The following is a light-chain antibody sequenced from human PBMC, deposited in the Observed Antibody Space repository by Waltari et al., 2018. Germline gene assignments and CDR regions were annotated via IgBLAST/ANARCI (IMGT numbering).Light chain of an antibody. CDR3: QQYNDWPPWT. CDR1: QSVTTN. J-gene: IGKJ1*01. CDR2: GAS. V-gene: IGKV3-15*01. Sequence: EIVMTQSPASLSLSPGERVTLSCRASQSVTTNLAWYQQKPGQAPRLLIYGASTRAAGIPARFSGSGSRTEFTLTISGLQSEDFAFYYCQQYNDWPPWTFGQGTKVEIK.